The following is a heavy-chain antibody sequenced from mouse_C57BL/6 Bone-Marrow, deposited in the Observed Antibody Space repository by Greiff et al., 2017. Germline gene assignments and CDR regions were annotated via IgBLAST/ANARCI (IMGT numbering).Heavy chain of an antibody. D-gene: IGHD1-1*01. J-gene: IGHJ3*01. V-gene: IGHV1-59*01. CDR3: ARGGYYGSSSFAY. CDR1: GYTFTSYW. Sequence: VQLQQPGAELVRPGTSVKLSCKASGYTFTSYWMHWVKQRPGQGLEWIGVIDPSDSYTNYNQKFKGKATLTVDTSSSTAYMQLSSLTSEDSAVYYCARGGYYGSSSFAYWGQGTLVTVSA. CDR2: IDPSDSYT.